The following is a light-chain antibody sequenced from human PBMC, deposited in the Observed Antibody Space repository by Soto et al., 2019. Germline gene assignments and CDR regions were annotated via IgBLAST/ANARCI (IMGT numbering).Light chain of an antibody. CDR2: GAS. V-gene: IGKV3-20*01. CDR1: QSVTSSS. J-gene: IGKJ1*01. CDR3: QQYVNSRT. Sequence: EIVLTQSPGTLSLTPGERATLSCRASQSVTSSSLAWYQQKPGQAPRLLIYGASSRAPGIPDRFSGSGSGTDFTLTISRLEPEDFAVYYCQQYVNSRTFGQGTKVEI.